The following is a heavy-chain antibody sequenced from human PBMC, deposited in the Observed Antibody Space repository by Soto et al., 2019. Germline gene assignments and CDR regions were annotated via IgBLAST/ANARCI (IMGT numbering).Heavy chain of an antibody. Sequence: EVRLVESGGGLIQPGGSLRLSCAASGFTVSSNYMSWVRQAPGKGLEWVSVIYSGGSTYYADSVKGRFTISRDNSKNTLSLQMNSLRAEDTAVYYCARGFVRYYDLWSGYALPYYFDYWGQGTLVTVSS. CDR2: IYSGGST. CDR1: GFTVSSNY. J-gene: IGHJ4*02. V-gene: IGHV3-53*01. CDR3: ARGFVRYYDLWSGYALPYYFDY. D-gene: IGHD3-3*01.